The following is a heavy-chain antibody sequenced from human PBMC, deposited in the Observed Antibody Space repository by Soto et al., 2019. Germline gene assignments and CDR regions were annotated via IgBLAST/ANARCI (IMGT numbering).Heavy chain of an antibody. V-gene: IGHV4-59*01. CDR3: ARDHRGSYLDY. CDR2: IYYSGST. D-gene: IGHD1-26*01. Sequence: PSETLSLTCTVSGGSISSYYWSWIRQPPGKGLEWIGYIYYSGSTNYNPSLKSRVTISVDTSKNQFSLKLSSVTAADTAVYYCARDHRGSYLDYWGQGTLVTVSS. J-gene: IGHJ4*02. CDR1: GGSISSYY.